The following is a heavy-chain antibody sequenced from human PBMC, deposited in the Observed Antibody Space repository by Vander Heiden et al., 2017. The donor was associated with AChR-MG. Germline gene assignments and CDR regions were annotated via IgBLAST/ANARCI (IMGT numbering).Heavy chain of an antibody. D-gene: IGHD1-26*01. CDR1: GFTCSSYG. CDR3: AKVVGATTDDY. V-gene: IGHV3-30*18. Sequence: QVQLVESGGGVVQPGRSLRLSCAAYGFTCSSYGMHWVRQAPGKGLEWVAVISYDGSNKYYADSVKGRFTISRDNSKNTLYLQMNSLRAEDTAVYYCAKVVGATTDDYWGQGTLVTVSS. CDR2: ISYDGSNK. J-gene: IGHJ4*02.